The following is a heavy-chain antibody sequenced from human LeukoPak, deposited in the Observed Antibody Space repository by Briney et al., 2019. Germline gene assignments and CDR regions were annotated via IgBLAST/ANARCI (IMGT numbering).Heavy chain of an antibody. D-gene: IGHD3-10*01. CDR3: ARRYYSFDP. J-gene: IGHJ5*02. Sequence: LSLTCVVSGYSISSGYLWAWIRQSPGKGLEWVSYISSSGSTIYYADSVKGRFTISRDNAKNSLYLQMNSLRAEDTAVYYCARRYYSFDPWGQGTLVTVSS. CDR1: GYSISSGY. V-gene: IGHV3-11*01. CDR2: ISSSGSTI.